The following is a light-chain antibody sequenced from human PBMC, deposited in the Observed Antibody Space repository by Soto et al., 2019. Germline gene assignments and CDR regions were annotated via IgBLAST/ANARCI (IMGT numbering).Light chain of an antibody. CDR3: CSYAGSSTPNWV. J-gene: IGLJ3*02. CDR1: SSVVGSYNL. Sequence: QSVLTQPASVSGSPGQSITISCTGTSSVVGSYNLVSWYQQHPGKAPKLMIYEVSKRPSGVSNRFSGSKSGNTASLTISGLQAEDEADYYCCSYAGSSTPNWVFGGGTKLTVL. CDR2: EVS. V-gene: IGLV2-23*02.